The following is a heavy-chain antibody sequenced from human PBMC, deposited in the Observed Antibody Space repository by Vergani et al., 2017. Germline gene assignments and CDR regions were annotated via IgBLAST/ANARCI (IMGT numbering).Heavy chain of an antibody. Sequence: QVHLVESGGGVVQPGRSLRLSCVVSGFTSSYYGMHWVRQAPGKGLEWVAVISYDGTQKYYADSVKGRFTISRDNSKSTLYLQMNSLRTEDTAVYYCATKSCGTPSCQIGDVREWGQGTLVTVSS. CDR1: GFTSSYYG. CDR2: ISYDGTQK. D-gene: IGHD2-15*01. V-gene: IGHV3-30*03. J-gene: IGHJ1*01. CDR3: ATKSCGTPSCQIGDVRE.